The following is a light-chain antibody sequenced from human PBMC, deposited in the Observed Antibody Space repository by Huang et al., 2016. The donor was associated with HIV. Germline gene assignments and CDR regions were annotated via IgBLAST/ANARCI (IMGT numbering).Light chain of an antibody. CDR1: QGIRNS. CDR2: AAS. V-gene: IGKV1-NL1*01. CDR3: QQYHSSWT. J-gene: IGKJ1*01. Sequence: DIQMTQSPLSLSASVGDRVTITCRESQGIRNSLAWYQQKPCKAPKRLVYAASRLESGVPSWFSGSRSWTNFTLTISSLQSEDFATYYCQQYHSSWTFGQGTKVEIK.